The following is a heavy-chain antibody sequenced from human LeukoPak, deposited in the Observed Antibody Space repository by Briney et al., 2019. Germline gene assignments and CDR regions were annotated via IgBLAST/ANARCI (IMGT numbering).Heavy chain of an antibody. CDR3: ARHLSFRGAQNWFDP. D-gene: IGHD1-26*01. J-gene: IGHJ5*02. CDR2: IYYSGST. V-gene: IGHV4-59*08. CDR1: GGSISSYY. Sequence: SETLSLTCTVSGGSISSYYWSWIRQPPGKGLEWIGYIYYSGSTNYNPSLKSRVTISVDTSKNQFSLKLSSVTAADTAVYYCARHLSFRGAQNWFDPWGQGTLVTVSS.